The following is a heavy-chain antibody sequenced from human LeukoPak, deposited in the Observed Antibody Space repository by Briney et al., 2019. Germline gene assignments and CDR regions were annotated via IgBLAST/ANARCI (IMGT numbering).Heavy chain of an antibody. CDR3: ARVRMTTVTTRSWFDP. D-gene: IGHD4-17*01. CDR2: TYYSGST. CDR1: GGSVSSSSYY. J-gene: IGHJ5*02. Sequence: SETLSLTCAVSGGSVSSSSYYWGWIRQPPGKGLEWIGSTYYSGSTYYNPSLKSRVTISVDTSKNQFSLKLSSVTAADTAVYYCARVRMTTVTTRSWFDPWGQGTLVTVSS. V-gene: IGHV4-39*01.